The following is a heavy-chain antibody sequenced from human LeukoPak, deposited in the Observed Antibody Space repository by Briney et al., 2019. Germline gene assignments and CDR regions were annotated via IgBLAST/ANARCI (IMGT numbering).Heavy chain of an antibody. V-gene: IGHV4-38-2*01. CDR1: GYSVSSGHF. CDR3: ARRGLTLRTWYFDL. Sequence: SETLSLTCAVSGYSVSSGHFWGWIRPSPGKGLEWIGSTVHRGSTYHNPPLMRRVTISLDSSKNQLSLKLRSVTAADTAIYYCARRGLTLRTWYFDLWGRGTLVTVSS. D-gene: IGHD3-10*01. J-gene: IGHJ2*01. CDR2: TVHRGST.